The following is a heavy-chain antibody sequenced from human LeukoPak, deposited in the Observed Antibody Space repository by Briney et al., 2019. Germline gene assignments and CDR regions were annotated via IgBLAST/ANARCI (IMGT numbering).Heavy chain of an antibody. CDR3: ARDLESRRYGSGSYSAFDP. V-gene: IGHV1-2*02. CDR1: GYTFTGYY. D-gene: IGHD3-10*01. CDR2: INPNSGVT. Sequence: ASVKVSCKASGYTFTGYYMHWVRQAAGQGLEWIGWINPNSGVTNYAQKFQGRVTMTRDTSISTASMELSRLRSDDTAVYYCARDLESRRYGSGSYSAFDPWGQGTLVTVSS. J-gene: IGHJ5*02.